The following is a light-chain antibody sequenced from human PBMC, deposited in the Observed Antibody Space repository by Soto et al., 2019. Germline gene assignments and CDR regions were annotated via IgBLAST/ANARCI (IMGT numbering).Light chain of an antibody. CDR2: ATS. J-gene: IGKJ5*01. V-gene: IGKV1-39*01. CDR3: QQGYSVPIT. Sequence: DILMTQSPSSLSASVGDRVTISCRASQSISSYLHWYQQKPGKVPKLLIYATSNFQSGVPSRFSGSGSGTDFTLTITSLQPEDSATYYCQQGYSVPITFGQGTRLEIE. CDR1: QSISSY.